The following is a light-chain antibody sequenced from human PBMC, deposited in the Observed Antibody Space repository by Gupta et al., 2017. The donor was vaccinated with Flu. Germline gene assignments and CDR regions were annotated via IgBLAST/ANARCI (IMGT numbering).Light chain of an antibody. V-gene: IGKV1-39*01. Sequence: DIQMTQSPSSLSASVGERVSITCRTNQSISTYLNWYQQKPGKAPKLLIYRSTSLQSGVPSRFSGSSSGTVFTLTSSLQQPEDFASYYCQHSDSTHTWTFGQGTTVEIK. CDR2: RST. J-gene: IGKJ1*01. CDR1: QSISTY. CDR3: QHSDSTHTWT.